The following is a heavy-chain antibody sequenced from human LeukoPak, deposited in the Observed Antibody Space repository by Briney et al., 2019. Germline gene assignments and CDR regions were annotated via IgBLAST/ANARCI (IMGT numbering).Heavy chain of an antibody. CDR3: VREESGGYFDY. J-gene: IGHJ4*02. CDR2: ITPSVDTT. CDR1: GYTFTNYL. D-gene: IGHD2-8*02. Sequence: ASVKVSCKASGYTFTNYLLHWVRQAPGQGLEWVGRITPSVDTTNYAQKFRDRVTMTRDTSTSTVYMELSCLRSEDTAVYHCVREESGGYFDYWGQGTLVTVSS. V-gene: IGHV1-46*01.